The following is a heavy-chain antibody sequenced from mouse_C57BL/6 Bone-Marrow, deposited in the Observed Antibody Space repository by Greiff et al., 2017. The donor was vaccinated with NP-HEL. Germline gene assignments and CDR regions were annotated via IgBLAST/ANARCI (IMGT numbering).Heavy chain of an antibody. D-gene: IGHD2-4*01. CDR2: INPNNGGT. V-gene: IGHV1-18*01. Sequence: EVKLQQSGPELVKPGASVKIPCKASGYTFTDYNMDWVKQSHGKSLEWIGDINPNNGGTIYNQKFKGKATLTVDKSSSTAYMELRSLTSEDTAVYYCARGTMITPCRYYYAMDYWGQGTSVTVSS. J-gene: IGHJ4*01. CDR3: ARGTMITPCRYYYAMDY. CDR1: GYTFTDYN.